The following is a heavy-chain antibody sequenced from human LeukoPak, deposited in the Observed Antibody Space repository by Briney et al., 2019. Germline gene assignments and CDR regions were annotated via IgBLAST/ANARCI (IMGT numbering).Heavy chain of an antibody. CDR1: GFTFNEYG. CDR2: INWNGGTT. D-gene: IGHD3-22*01. J-gene: IGHJ4*02. V-gene: IGHV3-20*04. CDR3: ARDKHYYDSSNYV. Sequence: GGSLRLSCAASGFTFNEYGMSWARQGPGKGLEWVSGINWNGGTTGYADSVRGRFTISRDNAKNSLYLQMNSLRAEDTALYYCARDKHYYDSSNYVWGQGTLVTVSS.